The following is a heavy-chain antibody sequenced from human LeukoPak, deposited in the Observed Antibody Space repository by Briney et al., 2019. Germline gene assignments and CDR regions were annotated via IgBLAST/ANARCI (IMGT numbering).Heavy chain of an antibody. D-gene: IGHD3-10*01. CDR2: IPYDGGNK. V-gene: IGHV3-30*18. J-gene: IGHJ4*02. CDR3: AKGDPYGSGSYPVDY. CDR1: GFTFSRYG. Sequence: PAGSLRLSCAASGFTFSRYGMHWVRQASGKGLEWVALIPYDGGNKYYADSVKGRFTISRDNSKNTLYLQMNSLRPEDTAVYYCAKGDPYGSGSYPVDYWGQGTLVTVSS.